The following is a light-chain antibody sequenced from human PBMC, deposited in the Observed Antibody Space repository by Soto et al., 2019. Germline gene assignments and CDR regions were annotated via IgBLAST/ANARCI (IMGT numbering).Light chain of an antibody. Sequence: EIVLTQSPATLSLSPGERATLSCRASQSVSSYLAWYQQKPGQAPRLLIYDASNRATGIPARFSGSGPGTDFTLTISSLEPEDCAVYYCQQRSNWRWTFGQGTKVDIK. CDR3: QQRSNWRWT. J-gene: IGKJ1*01. V-gene: IGKV3-11*01. CDR1: QSVSSY. CDR2: DAS.